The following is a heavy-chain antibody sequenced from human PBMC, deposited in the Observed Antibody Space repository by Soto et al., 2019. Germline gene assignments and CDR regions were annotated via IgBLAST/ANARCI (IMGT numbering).Heavy chain of an antibody. D-gene: IGHD3-3*01. CDR1: GYTFTGYY. J-gene: IGHJ6*02. V-gene: IGHV1-2*04. CDR2: INPNSGGT. Sequence: ASVKVSCKASGYTFTGYYMPWVRQAPGQGLEWMGWINPNSGGTNYAQKFQGWVTMTRDTSISTAYMELRRLRSDETAGYTSATAGGTVFAVVSLYGMDDCRQLNTVTVSS. CDR3: ATAGGTVFAVVSLYGMDD.